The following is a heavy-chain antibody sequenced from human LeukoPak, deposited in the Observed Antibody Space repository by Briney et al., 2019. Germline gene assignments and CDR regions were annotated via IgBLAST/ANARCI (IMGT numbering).Heavy chain of an antibody. CDR3: ARDLPVEWSPGKFDI. J-gene: IGHJ3*02. V-gene: IGHV4-30-2*02. CDR1: GGSISSGGYY. Sequence: SETLSLTCTVSGGSISSGGYYWSWIRQPPGKGLEWIGYIYHSGSTYYNPSLKSRVTISVDTSKNQFSLKLSSVTAADTAVYYCARDLPVEWSPGKFDIWGQGTMVTVSS. D-gene: IGHD3-3*01. CDR2: IYHSGST.